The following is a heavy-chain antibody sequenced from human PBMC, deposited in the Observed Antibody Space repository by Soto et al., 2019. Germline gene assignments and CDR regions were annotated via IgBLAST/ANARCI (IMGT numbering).Heavy chain of an antibody. CDR1: GGSVSSGSYY. CDR2: IYYSGST. J-gene: IGHJ4*02. V-gene: IGHV4-61*01. D-gene: IGHD3-22*01. CDR3: PRAPAAIVVVLDY. Sequence: SETLSLTCTVSGGSVSSGSYYWSWIRQPPGKGLEWIGYIYYSGSTNYNPSLKSRVTISVDTSKNQFSLKLSSVTAADTAVYYCPRAPAAIVVVLDYWGQGTLVTVSS.